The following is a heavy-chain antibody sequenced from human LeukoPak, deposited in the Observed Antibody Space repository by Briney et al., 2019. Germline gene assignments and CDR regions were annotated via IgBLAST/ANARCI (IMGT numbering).Heavy chain of an antibody. CDR3: ARDLPYNWNSRRFDP. CDR1: GGTFSSYA. D-gene: IGHD1-7*01. CDR2: IIPIFGTA. Sequence: SVKVSCKASGGTFSSYAISWVRQAPGQGLEWKGGIIPIFGTANYAQKFQGRVTITADESTSTAYMELSSLRSEDTAVYYCARDLPYNWNSRRFDPWGQGTLVTVSS. V-gene: IGHV1-69*01. J-gene: IGHJ5*02.